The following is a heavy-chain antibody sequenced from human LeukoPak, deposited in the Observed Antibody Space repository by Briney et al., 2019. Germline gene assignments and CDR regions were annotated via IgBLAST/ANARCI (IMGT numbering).Heavy chain of an antibody. J-gene: IGHJ4*02. CDR1: GFTFSSYG. V-gene: IGHV3-33*01. CDR3: ARGDNWNLPFDY. D-gene: IGHD1-20*01. CDR2: IWYDGSNK. Sequence: GGSLRLSCAASGFTFSSYGMHWVRQAPGKGLEWVAVIWYDGSNKYYADSVKGRFTISRGNSKNTLYLQMNSLRAEDTAVYYCARGDNWNLPFDYWGQGTLVTVSS.